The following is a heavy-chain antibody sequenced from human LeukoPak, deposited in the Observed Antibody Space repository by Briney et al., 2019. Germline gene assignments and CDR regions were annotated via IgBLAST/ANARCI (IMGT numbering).Heavy chain of an antibody. D-gene: IGHD2-15*01. J-gene: IGHJ6*02. CDR1: GYTFTSYY. CDR2: INPSGGST. Sequence: ASVRVSCKASGYTFTSYYMHWVRQAPGQGLEWMGIINPSGGSTSYAQKFQGRVTMTRDTSTSTVYMELSSLRSEDTAVYYCARGKRTRRYCSGGSCPPHYGMDVWGQGPTVTVSS. V-gene: IGHV1-46*01. CDR3: ARGKRTRRYCSGGSCPPHYGMDV.